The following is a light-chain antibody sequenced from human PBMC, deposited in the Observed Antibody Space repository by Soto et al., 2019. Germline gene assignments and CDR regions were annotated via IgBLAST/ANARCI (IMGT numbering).Light chain of an antibody. CDR2: GAS. J-gene: IGKJ1*01. Sequence: EIVLTQSPGTLSLSPGERATLSCRASQSVSSSYLAWYQQKPGQAPRLLIYGASSRATGIPDRFSGSGSGTDFTLTISRLQPEDFALYYFQQYGSSPRTFGQGTNVEIK. CDR3: QQYGSSPRT. V-gene: IGKV3-20*01. CDR1: QSVSSSY.